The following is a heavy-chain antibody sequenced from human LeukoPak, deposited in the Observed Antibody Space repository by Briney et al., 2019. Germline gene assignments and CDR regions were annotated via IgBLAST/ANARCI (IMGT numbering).Heavy chain of an antibody. J-gene: IGHJ6*02. CDR3: ARSYYDILGTDYGMDV. D-gene: IGHD3-9*01. V-gene: IGHV1-69*13. Sequence: SVKVSCKASGGTFSSYAISWVRQAPGQGLEWMGGIIPIFGTANYAQKFQGRVTITADESTGTAYMELSSLRSEDTAVYYCARSYYDILGTDYGMDVWGQGTTVTVSS. CDR2: IIPIFGTA. CDR1: GGTFSSYA.